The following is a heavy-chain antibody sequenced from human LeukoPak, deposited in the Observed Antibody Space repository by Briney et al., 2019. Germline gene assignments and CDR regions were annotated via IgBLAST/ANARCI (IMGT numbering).Heavy chain of an antibody. D-gene: IGHD5-24*01. V-gene: IGHV4-59*01. CDR3: ARGLREGYDAFDI. CDR1: GGSISNYY. Sequence: SETLSLTCTVSGGSISNYYWTWIRQPPGKGLEWIGYIYYSGSTNYNPSLKSRVTISLDTSKNQFSLRLTSVTAADTAVYYCARGLREGYDAFDIWGQGTMVTVSS. CDR2: IYYSGST. J-gene: IGHJ3*02.